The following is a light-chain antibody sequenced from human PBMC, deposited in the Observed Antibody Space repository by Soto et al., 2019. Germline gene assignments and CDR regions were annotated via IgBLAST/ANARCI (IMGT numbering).Light chain of an antibody. CDR2: SSN. CDR3: AAWDDSLNAWV. Sequence: QPVLTQPPSASGTPGQGVSISCSGSSSNIGSNTVNWYQQVPGTAPKLLIYSSNQRPSGVPDRFSGSKSDTSASLVISGLQSEDEADYYCAAWDDSLNAWVFGGGTKLTVL. CDR1: SSNIGSNT. V-gene: IGLV1-44*01. J-gene: IGLJ3*02.